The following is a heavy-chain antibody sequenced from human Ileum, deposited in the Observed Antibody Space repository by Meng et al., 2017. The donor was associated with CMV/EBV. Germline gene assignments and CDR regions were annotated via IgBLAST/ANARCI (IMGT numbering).Heavy chain of an antibody. D-gene: IGHD1-26*01. Sequence: QVQLVQSGSELKKPGASVTVSCKASGYNFTSHNIIWVRQAPGQGPEWMGWIDTSTGNPTYAQGFIGRFVFFFDMSVSTTYVQISSLKAEDTAVYYCARDGLSGCYFDYWGQGTLVTVSS. CDR2: IDTSTGNP. V-gene: IGHV7-4-1*02. J-gene: IGHJ4*02. CDR3: ARDGLSGCYFDY. CDR1: GYNFTSHN.